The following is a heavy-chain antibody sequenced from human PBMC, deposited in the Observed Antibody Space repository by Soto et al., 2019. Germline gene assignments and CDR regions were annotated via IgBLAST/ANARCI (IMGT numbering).Heavy chain of an antibody. Sequence: SVTVSCKASGGSFSTYAFNWVRQPPVQVLVWMGTIIPIFGTATYAQRFQGRVTITADASTSTAYMELSSLRSEDTAMYYCARPLYYYDTSDSPYAFDIWGQGKMVTASS. J-gene: IGHJ3*02. CDR3: ARPLYYYDTSDSPYAFDI. V-gene: IGHV1-69*13. CDR2: IIPIFGTA. CDR1: GGSFSTYA. D-gene: IGHD3-22*01.